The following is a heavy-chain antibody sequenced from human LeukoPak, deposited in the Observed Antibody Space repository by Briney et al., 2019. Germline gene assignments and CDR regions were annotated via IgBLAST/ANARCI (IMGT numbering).Heavy chain of an antibody. CDR3: AKDDAWLQYGN. CDR1: GFTVSRNY. Sequence: GGSLRLSCAASGFTVSRNYMSWVRQAPGKGLEWVSVIYSGGSTYYADSVKGRFTISRDNSKGTVYLQMNSLRPEDTAVYYCAKDDAWLQYGNWGRGTLATVSS. D-gene: IGHD5-24*01. CDR2: IYSGGST. V-gene: IGHV3-53*01. J-gene: IGHJ4*02.